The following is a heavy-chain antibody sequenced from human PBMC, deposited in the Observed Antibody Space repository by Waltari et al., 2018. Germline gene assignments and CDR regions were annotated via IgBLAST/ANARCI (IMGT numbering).Heavy chain of an antibody. CDR2: IYYSGST. V-gene: IGHV4-59*01. J-gene: IGHJ4*02. Sequence: QVQLQESGPGLVKPSETLSLTCTVSGVSISSSYWSWIRQPPGKGLEWIGYIYYSGSTNYNPSLKSRVTISVDTSKNQFSLKLSSVTAADTAVYYCARSFWGPIDYWGQGTLVTVSS. CDR3: ARSFWGPIDY. CDR1: GVSISSSY. D-gene: IGHD7-27*01.